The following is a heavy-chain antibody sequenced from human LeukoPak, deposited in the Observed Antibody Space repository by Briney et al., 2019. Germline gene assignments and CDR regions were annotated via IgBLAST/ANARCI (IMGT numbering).Heavy chain of an antibody. V-gene: IGHV1-18*01. CDR3: ARGPVLRSFDWLATRYSFYY. D-gene: IGHD3-9*01. Sequence: ASVKVSCKASGYTFTNYGISSVRQAPGQGLEWMGWISAYNGNTNYAQKLQGRVTMTTDTSTSTAYMELRSLRSDDTAVYYCARGPVLRSFDWLATRYSFYYCGPGDLVTVSS. CDR1: GYTFTNYG. CDR2: ISAYNGNT. J-gene: IGHJ4*03.